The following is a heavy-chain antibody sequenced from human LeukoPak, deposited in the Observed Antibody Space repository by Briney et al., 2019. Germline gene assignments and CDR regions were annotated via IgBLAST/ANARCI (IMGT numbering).Heavy chain of an antibody. CDR1: GFTFSRYA. D-gene: IGHD1-1*01. V-gene: IGHV3-30-3*01. CDR3: ATGIGYDAFDM. Sequence: GGSLSLSCAASGFTFSRYAMYWVRQTPGKGLEWVAVISYGGSNKYYADSVKGRFTISRDNSKNTLYLQMTSLRADDTAVYYCATGIGYDAFDMWGQGTMVTVSS. J-gene: IGHJ3*02. CDR2: ISYGGSNK.